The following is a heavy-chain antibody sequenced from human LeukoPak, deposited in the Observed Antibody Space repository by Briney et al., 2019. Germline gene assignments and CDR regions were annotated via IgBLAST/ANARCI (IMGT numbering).Heavy chain of an antibody. Sequence: GASVKVSCKASGYTFTSYYMHWVRQAPGQGFEWMGIINPSGGSTSYAQKFQGRVTMTRDTSTSTVYMELSSLRSEDTAVYYCARGLLSGYYDSSGYPDYWGQGTLVTVSS. J-gene: IGHJ4*02. CDR3: ARGLLSGYYDSSGYPDY. CDR2: INPSGGST. V-gene: IGHV1-46*01. D-gene: IGHD3-22*01. CDR1: GYTFTSYY.